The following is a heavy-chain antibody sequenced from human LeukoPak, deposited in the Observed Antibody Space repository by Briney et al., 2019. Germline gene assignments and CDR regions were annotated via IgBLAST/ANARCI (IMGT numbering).Heavy chain of an antibody. CDR3: ARSGDIVVVPAAIQRYYYYGMDV. V-gene: IGHV1-46*01. CDR1: GYTFTSYY. J-gene: IGHJ6*02. D-gene: IGHD2-2*01. CDR2: INPSGGST. Sequence: ASVKVSCKASGYTFTSYYMHWVRQAPGQGLEWMGIINPSGGSTSYTQKFQGRATMTRDTSTSTVYMELSSLRSEDTAVYYCARSGDIVVVPAAIQRYYYYGMDVWGQGTTVTVSS.